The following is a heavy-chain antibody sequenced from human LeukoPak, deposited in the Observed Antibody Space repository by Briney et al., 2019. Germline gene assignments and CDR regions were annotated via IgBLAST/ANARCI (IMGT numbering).Heavy chain of an antibody. CDR2: INPNSGGT. CDR3: ASAKDYGDYGEGYDY. D-gene: IGHD4-17*01. J-gene: IGHJ4*02. V-gene: IGHV1-2*02. CDR1: GYTFTGYY. Sequence: ASVKVSCKASGYTFTGYYMHWVRQAPGQGLEWMGWINPNSGGTNYAQKFQGRVTMTRDTSISTAYMELSRLRSDDTAVYYCASAKDYGDYGEGYDYWGQGTLVTVSS.